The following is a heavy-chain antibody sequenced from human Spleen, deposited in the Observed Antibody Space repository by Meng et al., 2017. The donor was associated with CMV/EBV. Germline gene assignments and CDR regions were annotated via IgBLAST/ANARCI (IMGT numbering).Heavy chain of an antibody. Sequence: GEPLKISCAASGFTFSNYAMHWVRQAPGKGLEWVAVISYDGSNKYYADSVKGRFTISRDNSKNTLYLQMNSLRAEDTAVYYCARDLHYWAGTTGGFYYYGMDVWGQGTTVTVSS. CDR2: ISYDGSNK. D-gene: IGHD1-7*01. V-gene: IGHV3-30*04. J-gene: IGHJ6*02. CDR1: GFTFSNYA. CDR3: ARDLHYWAGTTGGFYYYGMDV.